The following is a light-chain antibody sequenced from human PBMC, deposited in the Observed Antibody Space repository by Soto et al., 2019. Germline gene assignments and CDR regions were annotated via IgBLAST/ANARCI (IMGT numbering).Light chain of an antibody. Sequence: QSALTQPASVSGSPGQSITISCTGTSRDIGTSPYVSWYQQYPGKAPKCMIYDVNNRPSGVSNRFSGSKSGNTASLTISGLQAEDEAEYYCCSYAGGVVFGGGTKLTVL. V-gene: IGLV2-14*01. CDR2: DVN. CDR3: CSYAGGVV. CDR1: SRDIGTSPY. J-gene: IGLJ2*01.